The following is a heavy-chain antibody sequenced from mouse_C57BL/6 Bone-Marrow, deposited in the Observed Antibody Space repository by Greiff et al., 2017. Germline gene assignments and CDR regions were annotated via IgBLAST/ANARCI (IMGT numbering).Heavy chain of an antibody. V-gene: IGHV1-69*01. J-gene: IGHJ4*01. D-gene: IGHD2-5*01. CDR3: ARDYSNYFYAMDY. CDR2: IDPSDSYT. CDR1: GYTFTSYW. Sequence: QVQLQQPGAALVMPGASVKLSCKASGYTFTSYWMHWVKQSPGQGLAWIGEIDPSDSYTNYNQKFKGKSTLTVDKSSSTAYMQLSSLTSEDSAVYYCARDYSNYFYAMDYWGQGTSVTVSS.